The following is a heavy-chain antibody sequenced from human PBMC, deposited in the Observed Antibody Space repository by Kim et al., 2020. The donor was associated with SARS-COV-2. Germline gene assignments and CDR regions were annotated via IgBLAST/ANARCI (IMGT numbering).Heavy chain of an antibody. Sequence: GESLKISCKGSRYSFTSYWISWVRQMPGKGLEWMGRIDPSDSYTNYSPSFQGHVTISADKSISTAYLQWSSLKASDTAMYYCASSETGFGTPFIRYGMDVWGQGTTVTVSS. CDR3: ASSETGFGTPFIRYGMDV. CDR2: IDPSDSYT. CDR1: RYSFTSYW. D-gene: IGHD3-10*01. J-gene: IGHJ6*02. V-gene: IGHV5-10-1*01.